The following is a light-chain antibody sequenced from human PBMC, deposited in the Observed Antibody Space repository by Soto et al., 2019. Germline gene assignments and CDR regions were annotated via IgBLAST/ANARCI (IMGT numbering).Light chain of an antibody. CDR2: EVS. J-gene: IGLJ1*01. CDR1: SSDVGGYNY. V-gene: IGLV2-14*01. CDR3: NSYTSSTAYV. Sequence: ALTQPASVSGSPGQSITISCTGTSSDVGGYNYVSWYQLHPGKAPKLIIYEVSNRPSGVSNRFSGSKSGNTASLTISGLQAEDEADYYCNSYTSSTAYVFGTGTKVTVL.